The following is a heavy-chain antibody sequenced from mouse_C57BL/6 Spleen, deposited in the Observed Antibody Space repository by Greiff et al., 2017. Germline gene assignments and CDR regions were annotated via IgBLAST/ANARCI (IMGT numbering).Heavy chain of an antibody. V-gene: IGHV1-52*01. CDR3: ASIYYGSSKVYFDV. Sequence: VQLQQSGAELVRPGSSVKLSCKASGYTFTSYWMHWVKQRPIQGLEWIGNIDPSDSETHYNQKFKDKATLTVDKSSSTAYMQLSSLTSEDSAVYYCASIYYGSSKVYFDVWGTGTTVTVSS. D-gene: IGHD1-1*01. CDR1: GYTFTSYW. J-gene: IGHJ1*03. CDR2: IDPSDSET.